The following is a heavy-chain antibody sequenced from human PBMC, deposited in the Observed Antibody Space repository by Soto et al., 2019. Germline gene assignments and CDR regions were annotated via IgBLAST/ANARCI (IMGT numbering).Heavy chain of an antibody. CDR1: GGTFGSYA. V-gene: IGHV1-69*01. Sequence: QVQLVQSGAEVKKPGSSVKVSCKTSGGTFGSYAISWVRQAPGQGLERMGGIIPIPGTANYAQKFQGRVTIAADESTSTAYMELSSLRSEDTAVYYRARSQGSSTCLEIYYYYYYGMDVWGQGTTVTVSS. CDR3: ARSQGSSTCLEIYYYYYYGMDV. CDR2: IIPIPGTA. D-gene: IGHD2-2*01. J-gene: IGHJ6*02.